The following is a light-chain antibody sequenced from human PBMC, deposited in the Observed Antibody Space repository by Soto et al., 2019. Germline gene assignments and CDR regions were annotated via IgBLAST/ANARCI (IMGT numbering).Light chain of an antibody. CDR2: VAS. CDR1: QSVTNN. J-gene: IGKJ2*01. V-gene: IGKV3-15*01. CDR3: QQYNSWSIA. Sequence: EMVMTQSPATLSVSPGERVTLSCRASQSVTNNLAWYQKKPGQAPRLLIYVASTRATGIPARFSGSGSGTEFTLTISSLQSEDFAVYYCQQYNSWSIAFGQGTKLEIK.